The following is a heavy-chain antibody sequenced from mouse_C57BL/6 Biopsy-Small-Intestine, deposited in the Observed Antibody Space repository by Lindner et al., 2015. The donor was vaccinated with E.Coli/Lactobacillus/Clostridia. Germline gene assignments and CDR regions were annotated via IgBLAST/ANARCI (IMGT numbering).Heavy chain of an antibody. CDR2: ILPGSGST. Sequence: VQLQESGAELARPGASVKLSCKASGYTFTSYGISWVKQRPGHGLEWIGEILPGSGSTNYNEKFKGKATFTADTSSNTAYMQLSSLTTEDSAIYYCARRFQSYSLDYWGQGTTLTVSS. D-gene: IGHD2-12*01. CDR1: GYTFTSYG. J-gene: IGHJ2*01. CDR3: ARRFQSYSLDY. V-gene: IGHV1-9*01.